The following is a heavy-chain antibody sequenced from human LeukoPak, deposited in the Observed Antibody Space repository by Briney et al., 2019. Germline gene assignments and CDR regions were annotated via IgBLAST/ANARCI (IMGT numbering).Heavy chain of an antibody. J-gene: IGHJ4*02. CDR3: ARDLRSRSSSWDFDY. Sequence: ASVKVSCKASGYTFTGYYMHWVRQAPGQGLEWMGWINPSSGGTNYAQKFQGRVTMTRDTSISTAYMELSRLRSDDTAVYYCARDLRSRSSSWDFDYWGQGTLVTVSS. CDR2: INPSSGGT. CDR1: GYTFTGYY. D-gene: IGHD6-13*01. V-gene: IGHV1-2*02.